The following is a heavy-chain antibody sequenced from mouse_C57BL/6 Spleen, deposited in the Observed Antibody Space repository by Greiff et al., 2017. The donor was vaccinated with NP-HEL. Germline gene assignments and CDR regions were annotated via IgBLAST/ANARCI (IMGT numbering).Heavy chain of an antibody. Sequence: VQLKESVAELVRPGASVKLSCTASGFNIKNTYMHWVKQRPEQGLEWIGRIDPANGNTKYAPTFQGKATITADTSSNTAYLQLSSLTSEDTAIYYCASTPSSVVAIYYFAYWGQGTTLTVSS. CDR3: ASTPSSVVAIYYFAY. D-gene: IGHD1-1*01. CDR1: GFNIKNTY. J-gene: IGHJ2*01. V-gene: IGHV14-3*01. CDR2: IDPANGNT.